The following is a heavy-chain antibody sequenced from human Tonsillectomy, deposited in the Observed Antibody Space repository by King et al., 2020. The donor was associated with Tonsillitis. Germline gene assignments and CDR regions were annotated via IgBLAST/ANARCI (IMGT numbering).Heavy chain of an antibody. CDR3: ASSVAARDGYYYYMDV. J-gene: IGHJ6*03. Sequence: VHLVESGGGLVQPGGSLRLSCAASGFTVSSNYMSWVRQAPGKGLEWVSILYSGVSTYYADSVKGRFTVSRHNSKNTLYLQIDSLRPEDTAVYYCASSVAARDGYYYYMDVWVKGTTVTVSS. V-gene: IGHV3-53*04. CDR1: GFTVSSNY. D-gene: IGHD6-6*01. CDR2: LYSGVST.